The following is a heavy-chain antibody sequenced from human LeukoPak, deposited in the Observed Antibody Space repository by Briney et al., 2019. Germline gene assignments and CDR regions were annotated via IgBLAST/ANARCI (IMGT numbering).Heavy chain of an antibody. CDR2: ISGSGSYI. J-gene: IGHJ4*02. CDR1: GFTFSSYS. CDR3: AREGGYSYGYGDY. D-gene: IGHD5-18*01. Sequence: PGGSLRLSCAASGFTFSSYSMNWVRQAPGKGLEWVSSISGSGSYIYYADSVKGRFTISRDNAKNSLYLQMNSLRAEDTAVYYCAREGGYSYGYGDYWGQGTLVTVSS. V-gene: IGHV3-21*06.